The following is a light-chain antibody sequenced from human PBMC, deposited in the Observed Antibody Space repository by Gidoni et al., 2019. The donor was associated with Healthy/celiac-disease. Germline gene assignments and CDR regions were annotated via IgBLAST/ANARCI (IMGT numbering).Light chain of an antibody. J-gene: IGKJ4*01. V-gene: IGKV3-11*01. CDR2: DAS. CDR1: QSVGSY. CDR3: QQRSNWSLT. Sequence: EIVLTQPPATLSLSPGERATLSCRASQSVGSYLAWYQQKPGQAPRLLIFDASNRATGIPARFSGSGSGTDFTLTISSLEPEDFAVYYCQQRSNWSLTFGGGTKVEIK.